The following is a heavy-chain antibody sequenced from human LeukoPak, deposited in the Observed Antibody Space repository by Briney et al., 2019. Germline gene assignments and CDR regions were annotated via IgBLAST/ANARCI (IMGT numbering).Heavy chain of an antibody. J-gene: IGHJ5*02. D-gene: IGHD3-9*01. V-gene: IGHV7-4-1*02. CDR1: GGTFSSYA. Sequence: GASVKVSCKASGGTFSSYAISWVRQAPGQGLEWMGWINTDTGNPTYAQGFTGRFVFSLDTSVSTTYLQISSLEAEDTAVYYCARSYYDILSGYNWFDPWGQGTLVTVSS. CDR3: ARSYYDILSGYNWFDP. CDR2: INTDTGNP.